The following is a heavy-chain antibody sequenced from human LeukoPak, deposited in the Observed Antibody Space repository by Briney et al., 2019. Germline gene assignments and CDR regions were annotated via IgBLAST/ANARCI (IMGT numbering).Heavy chain of an antibody. D-gene: IGHD3-9*01. J-gene: IGHJ4*02. CDR2: VHDSAGT. Sequence: SETLSLTCTVSGGSINKYYWSWIRQSPGKGLEWLGYVHDSAGTIYNPSLKSRVTISVGTSKTQFSLKVTSVTTADTAVYYSAKGRKDFDTNLGPFDSWGQGILVTVSS. CDR3: AKGRKDFDTNLGPFDS. CDR1: GGSINKYY. V-gene: IGHV4-59*01.